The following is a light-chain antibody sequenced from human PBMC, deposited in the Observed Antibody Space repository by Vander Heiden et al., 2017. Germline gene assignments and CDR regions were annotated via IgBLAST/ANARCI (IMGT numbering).Light chain of an antibody. Sequence: EIVLTLFPPTLSLSPGATATLSCRASQSISSYLAWYQHKPGQAPRLLIYDASNRASDIPARFSASGSGTDFTLTISSLEPEDFAIYYCQQRSNWPRTFGQGTKLEIK. CDR3: QQRSNWPRT. V-gene: IGKV3-11*01. CDR1: QSISSY. J-gene: IGKJ2*01. CDR2: DAS.